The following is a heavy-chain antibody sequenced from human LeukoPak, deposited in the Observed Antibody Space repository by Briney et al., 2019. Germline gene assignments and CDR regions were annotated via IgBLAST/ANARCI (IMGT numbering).Heavy chain of an antibody. J-gene: IGHJ6*03. CDR3: ARGELREHYYSYFDV. Sequence: ASVKVSCKASGGTFRSSASNWVRQAPGQGLEWMGGMIPIFGTADYAQKFQGRVSISADESTSTVYMEVTSLRSEDTAVYYCARGELREHYYSYFDVWGEGTAVTVSS. CDR1: GGTFRSSA. D-gene: IGHD1-26*01. V-gene: IGHV1-69*13. CDR2: MIPIFGTA.